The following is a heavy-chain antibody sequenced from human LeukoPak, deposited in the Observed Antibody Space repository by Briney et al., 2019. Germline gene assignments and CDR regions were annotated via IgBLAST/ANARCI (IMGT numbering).Heavy chain of an antibody. Sequence: SETLFLTCTVSGGSISGHCWTWIRQPPGKGLEWIGQIHYSGRPDYNPSLKSRVTISVDTSKNQLSLKVTSVTGADTAVYYCARFGVDYDMDVWGQGTTVTVSS. V-gene: IGHV4-59*11. D-gene: IGHD3-16*01. CDR2: IHYSGRP. CDR1: GGSISGHC. CDR3: ARFGVDYDMDV. J-gene: IGHJ6*02.